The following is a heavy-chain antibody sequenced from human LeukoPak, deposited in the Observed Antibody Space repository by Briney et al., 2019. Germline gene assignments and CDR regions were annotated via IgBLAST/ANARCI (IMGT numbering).Heavy chain of an antibody. Sequence: SETLSLTCAVYGGSFSGYYWSWIRQPPGKGLEWIGEINHSGSTNYNPSLKSRVTISVDTSKNHFSLNLSSVTAADTAVYYCARPKAGYSSTDAFDIWGQGTMVTVSS. CDR2: INHSGST. CDR1: GGSFSGYY. V-gene: IGHV4-34*01. CDR3: ARPKAGYSSTDAFDI. J-gene: IGHJ3*02. D-gene: IGHD6-19*01.